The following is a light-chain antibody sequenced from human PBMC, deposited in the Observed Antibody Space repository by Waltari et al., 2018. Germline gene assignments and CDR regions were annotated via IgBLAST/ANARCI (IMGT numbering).Light chain of an antibody. Sequence: ELVLTQSPGTLSLSPGESATLSCRGSQSVSLNLAWYQQRPGQHARLLIYSASNTATGIPARCSGSGSGTEFTLTISSLESEDFAVYYCQQSHNWPPLTFGGGTKVEIK. CDR2: SAS. V-gene: IGKV3-15*01. CDR1: QSVSLN. CDR3: QQSHNWPPLT. J-gene: IGKJ4*01.